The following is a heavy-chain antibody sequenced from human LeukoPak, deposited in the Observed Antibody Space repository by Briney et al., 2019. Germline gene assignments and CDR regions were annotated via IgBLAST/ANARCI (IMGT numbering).Heavy chain of an antibody. V-gene: IGHV1-18*04. Sequence: GASVKVSCKASGYTFTSYGISWVRQAPGQGLEWMGWISAYNGNTNYAQKLQGRVTMTTDTSTSIAYMELRSLRSDDTAVYYCAFYCSSTSCYDADFDYWGQGTLVTVSS. CDR2: ISAYNGNT. D-gene: IGHD2-2*01. CDR1: GYTFTSYG. CDR3: AFYCSSTSCYDADFDY. J-gene: IGHJ4*02.